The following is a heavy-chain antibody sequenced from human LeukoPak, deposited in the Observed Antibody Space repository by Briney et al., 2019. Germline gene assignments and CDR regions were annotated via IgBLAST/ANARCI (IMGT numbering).Heavy chain of an antibody. CDR3: ARNSGYVDY. V-gene: IGHV4-59*08. D-gene: IGHD1-26*01. Sequence: SETLSLTCTVTGGSISSYYWSWIRQPRGKGLEWIGYIYYSGSTNYNPSLKSRVTISVDTSKNQFSLKLSSVTAADTAVYYCARNSGYVDYWGQGTLVTVSS. CDR2: IYYSGST. CDR1: GGSISSYY. J-gene: IGHJ4*02.